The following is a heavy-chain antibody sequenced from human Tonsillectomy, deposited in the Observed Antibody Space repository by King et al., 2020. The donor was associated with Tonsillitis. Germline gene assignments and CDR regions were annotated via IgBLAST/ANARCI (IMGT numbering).Heavy chain of an antibody. D-gene: IGHD2-2*01. J-gene: IGHJ4*02. CDR1: GDTFNNYA. CDR3: VRVSSSNGTLDY. V-gene: IGHV1-69*09. CDR2: IIPSLDIA. Sequence: QLVQSGAEVKKPGSSVKVSCKASGDTFNNYAISWVRQAPGQGLEWMGRIIPSLDIATYAQKFQGRVTITADKYTYTAYMELSSLRSQDTAVYYCVRVSSSNGTLDYWGQGSLVTVSS.